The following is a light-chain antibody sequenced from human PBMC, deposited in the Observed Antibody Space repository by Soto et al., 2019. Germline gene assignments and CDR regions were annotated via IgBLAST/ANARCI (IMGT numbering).Light chain of an antibody. CDR3: QQYNSYSGT. V-gene: IGKV1-33*01. J-gene: IGKJ1*01. Sequence: DIQLTQSPSSLSASVGDRVTITCRASQVIPAYLNWYQQKPGKAPKLVIYDTSNLEIGVPSRFGGGGSGTDFTFTITGLQPEDFATYYCQQYNSYSGTFGQGTKVEIK. CDR1: QVIPAY. CDR2: DTS.